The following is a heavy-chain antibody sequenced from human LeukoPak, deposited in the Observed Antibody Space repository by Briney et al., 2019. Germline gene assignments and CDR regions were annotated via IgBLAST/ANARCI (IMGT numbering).Heavy chain of an antibody. J-gene: IGHJ6*03. CDR3: ARRSSYYDFWSGRYYYYMDV. V-gene: IGHV1-8*01. CDR1: GCTFTSYD. CDR2: MNPNSGNT. Sequence: ASVKVSCKASGCTFTSYDINWVRQATGQGLEWMGWMNPNSGNTGYAQKFQGRVTMTRNTSISTAYMELSSLRSEDTAVYYCARRSSYYDFWSGRYYYYMDVWGKGTTVTVSS. D-gene: IGHD3-3*01.